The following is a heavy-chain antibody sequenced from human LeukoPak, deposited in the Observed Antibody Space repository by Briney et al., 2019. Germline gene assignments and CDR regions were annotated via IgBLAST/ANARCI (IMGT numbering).Heavy chain of an antibody. Sequence: GGSLRLSCAASGFTVSSNYMSWVRQAPGKGLEWVSVIYSGGSTYYADSVKGRFTISRDNSKNTLYLQMNSLRAEDTAVYYCARDSPFEWDVFGDSFDIWGQGTVVTVSS. D-gene: IGHD1-26*01. CDR3: ARDSPFEWDVFGDSFDI. CDR1: GFTVSSNY. V-gene: IGHV3-53*01. J-gene: IGHJ3*02. CDR2: IYSGGST.